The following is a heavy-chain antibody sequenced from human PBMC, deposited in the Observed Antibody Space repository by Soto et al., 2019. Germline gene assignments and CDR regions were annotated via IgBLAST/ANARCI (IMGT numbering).Heavy chain of an antibody. D-gene: IGHD2-15*01. CDR3: ARHTPAISISDH. V-gene: IGHV4-61*05. CDR2: VSDSGFT. Sequence: SETLSLTCDVSGDTISTGGYTWAWIRQPPGKGLEWIGYVSDSGFTNCIPSLKSRVTISVDTSKNQFSLKLSSVTAADTAVYYCARHTPAISISDHWGQGTLVTVSS. J-gene: IGHJ4*02. CDR1: GDTISTGGYT.